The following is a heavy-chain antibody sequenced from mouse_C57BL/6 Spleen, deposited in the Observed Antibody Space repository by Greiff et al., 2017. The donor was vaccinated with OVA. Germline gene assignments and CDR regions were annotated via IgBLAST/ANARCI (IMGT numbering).Heavy chain of an antibody. CDR1: GYSFTSYW. CDR3: ARAYYGSSSDY. D-gene: IGHD1-1*01. CDR2: INPSSGYT. J-gene: IGHJ2*01. Sequence: QVQLQQSGPGLAKPGASVKLSCTASGYSFTSYWMHWVNPRPGQGLEWIGYINPSSGYTKYNQKFKDKATLTADKSSSTAYMQLSSLTYEDSAVYYDARAYYGSSSDYWGQGTTLTVSS. V-gene: IGHV1-7*01.